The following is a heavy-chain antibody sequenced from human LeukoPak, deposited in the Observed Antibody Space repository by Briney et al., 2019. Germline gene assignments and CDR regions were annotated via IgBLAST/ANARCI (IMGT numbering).Heavy chain of an antibody. V-gene: IGHV1-2*02. D-gene: IGHD6-19*01. J-gene: IGHJ4*02. Sequence: ASVKVSCKASGYTLTGYCMHWVRQAPGQGLEWLGCINTKSGATNYAETFPGRVTMTKDTSMSTTYMELKRLRSDDTAVYYCARDLGISGWYAPPLGYFDYWGQGTLLTVSS. CDR1: GYTLTGYC. CDR2: INTKSGAT. CDR3: ARDLGISGWYAPPLGYFDY.